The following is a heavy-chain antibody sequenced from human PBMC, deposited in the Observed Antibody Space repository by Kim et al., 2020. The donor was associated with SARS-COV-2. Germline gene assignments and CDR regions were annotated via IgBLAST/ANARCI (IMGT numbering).Heavy chain of an antibody. J-gene: IGHJ6*03. CDR3: VRVSGSNPEAEWGYY. CDR1: GFTFSTYW. V-gene: IGHV3-7*01. Sequence: GGSLRLSCAASGFTFSTYWMSWVRQAPGKGLEWVATIRRNGSEKQYADSVKGRFTMSRDNAKDSLYLQMNSLRAEDTAVYYCVRVSGSNPEAEWGYY. CDR2: IRRNGSEK. D-gene: IGHD1-1*01.